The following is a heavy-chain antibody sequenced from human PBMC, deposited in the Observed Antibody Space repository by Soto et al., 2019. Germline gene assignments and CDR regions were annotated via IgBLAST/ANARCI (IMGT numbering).Heavy chain of an antibody. CDR2: IYYSGST. Sequence: SETLSLTSPVSGGTIRSYYWSWIRQPPGKGLEWIGYIYYSGSTNYNPSLKSRVTISVDTSKNQFSLKLSSVTAADTAVYYCARDRIYGFLEWPGGWFDPWGQGTLVTVSS. CDR1: GGTIRSYY. J-gene: IGHJ5*02. D-gene: IGHD3-3*01. V-gene: IGHV4-59*01. CDR3: ARDRIYGFLEWPGGWFDP.